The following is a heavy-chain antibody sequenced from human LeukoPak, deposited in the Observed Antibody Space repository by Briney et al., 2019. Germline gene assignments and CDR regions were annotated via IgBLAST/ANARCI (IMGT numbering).Heavy chain of an antibody. D-gene: IGHD3-10*01. Sequence: ASVKVSCKASGYTFTGYYMHWVRQAPGQGLEWMGWINPNSGGTNYAQKFQGRVTMTRDTSISTAYMELSSLRSEETAVYYCARDVTMVRGVTYFDYWGQGTLVTVSS. CDR3: ARDVTMVRGVTYFDY. V-gene: IGHV1-2*02. J-gene: IGHJ4*02. CDR2: INPNSGGT. CDR1: GYTFTGYY.